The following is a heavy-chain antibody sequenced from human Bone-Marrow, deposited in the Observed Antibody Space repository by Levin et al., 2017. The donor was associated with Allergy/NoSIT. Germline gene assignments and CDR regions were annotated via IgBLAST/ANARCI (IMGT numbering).Heavy chain of an antibody. CDR2: ISFDGSNK. J-gene: IGHJ4*02. D-gene: IGHD6-13*01. V-gene: IGHV3-30-3*01. CDR1: GFTFSTYA. Sequence: GGSLRLSCAASGFTFSTYAMHWVRQAPGKGLEWVALISFDGSNKYYADSVKGRFTISRDNSRNTLYLQMNSLRADDTAVYYCARGGWVAAAGRALDYWGQGTLVTVSS. CDR3: ARGGWVAAAGRALDY.